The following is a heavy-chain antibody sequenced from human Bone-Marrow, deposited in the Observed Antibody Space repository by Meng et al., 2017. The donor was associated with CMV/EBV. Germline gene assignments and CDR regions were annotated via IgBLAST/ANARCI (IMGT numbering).Heavy chain of an antibody. CDR3: ARAFVPTDYYYYGMDV. J-gene: IGHJ6*01. V-gene: IGHV1-69*10. CDR2: IIPILGIA. D-gene: IGHD2-21*02. Sequence: SVKVSCKASGGTFSSYAISWVRQAPGQGLEWMGGIIPILGIANYAQKFQGRVTITTDESTSTAYMELSSLRSEDTAVYYCARAFVPTDYYYYGMDVWGQGTTVTVSS. CDR1: GGTFSSYA.